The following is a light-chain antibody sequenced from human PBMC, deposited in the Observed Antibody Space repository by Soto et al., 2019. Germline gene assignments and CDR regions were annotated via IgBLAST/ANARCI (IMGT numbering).Light chain of an antibody. CDR2: SAF. J-gene: IGKJ3*01. CDR1: QSLTSNF. V-gene: IGKV3-20*01. Sequence: EIVLTQFPGTLSLSPGERATLSCRASQSLTSNFLVWYQQKPGQAPRLLISSAFRRATGIPDRFSGSGSGTEFTLTISRLDPEDFAVYYCHQSGSSPLTFGPGTKV. CDR3: HQSGSSPLT.